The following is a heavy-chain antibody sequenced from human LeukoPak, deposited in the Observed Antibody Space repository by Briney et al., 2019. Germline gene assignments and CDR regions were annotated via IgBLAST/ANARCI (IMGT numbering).Heavy chain of an antibody. CDR2: INYSGRT. Sequence: TSETLSLTCSVSGDSISSSSYYWRWIRQPPGKGLEWIGNINYSGRTYYNPSLKSRVTISVDTSKNQFSLKLSSVTAADTAVYYCARNPSLHIVVVTAIDYWGQGTLVTVSS. CDR1: GDSISSSSYY. J-gene: IGHJ4*02. D-gene: IGHD2-21*02. V-gene: IGHV4-39*01. CDR3: ARNPSLHIVVVTAIDY.